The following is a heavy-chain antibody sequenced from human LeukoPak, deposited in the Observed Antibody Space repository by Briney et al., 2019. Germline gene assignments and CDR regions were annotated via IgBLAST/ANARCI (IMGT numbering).Heavy chain of an antibody. D-gene: IGHD1-26*01. CDR1: GGTFSSYA. V-gene: IGHV1-2*02. CDR2: INPNSGGT. Sequence: ASVKVSCKASGGTFSSYAISWVRQAPGQGLEWMGWINPNSGGTNYAQKFQGRVTMTRDTSISTAYMELSRLRSDDTAVYYCARVHRGSYYEYYFDYWGQGTLVTVSS. J-gene: IGHJ4*02. CDR3: ARVHRGSYYEYYFDY.